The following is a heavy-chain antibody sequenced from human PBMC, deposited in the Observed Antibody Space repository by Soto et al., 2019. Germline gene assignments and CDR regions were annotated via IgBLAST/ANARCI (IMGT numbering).Heavy chain of an antibody. CDR3: ARFMVRGVIGP. J-gene: IGHJ5*02. Sequence: GASVKVSCKASGYTFTSYYINWVRQATGQGLEWMGWMNPNSGNTGYAQKFQGRITMTRDTSMSTAYMELSSLRSDDTAVYYCARFMVRGVIGPWGQGTPVTVSS. CDR1: GYTFTSYY. V-gene: IGHV1-8*01. CDR2: MNPNSGNT. D-gene: IGHD3-10*01.